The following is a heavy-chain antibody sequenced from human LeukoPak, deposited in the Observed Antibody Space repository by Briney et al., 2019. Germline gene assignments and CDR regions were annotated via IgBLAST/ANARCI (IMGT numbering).Heavy chain of an antibody. J-gene: IGHJ5*02. CDR2: INHSGST. CDR3: ARFETYYYDSSGYYQVNWFDP. Sequence: SETLSLTCAVYGGPFSGYYWSWIRQPPGKGLEWIGEINHSGSTYYNPSLKSRVTISVDTSKNQFSLKLSSVTAADTAVYYCARFETYYYDSSGYYQVNWFDPWGQGTLVTVSS. CDR1: GGPFSGYY. V-gene: IGHV4-34*01. D-gene: IGHD3-22*01.